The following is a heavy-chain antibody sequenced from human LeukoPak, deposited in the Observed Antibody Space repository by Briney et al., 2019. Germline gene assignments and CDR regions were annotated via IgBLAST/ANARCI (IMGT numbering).Heavy chain of an antibody. CDR1: GFTFSSYA. CDR3: AKGRGRLELQDAFDI. V-gene: IGHV3-23*01. D-gene: IGHD1-7*01. CDR2: ISGSGGSA. Sequence: PGWFLRLSCAASGFTFSSYAMSWVRQAPGKGLEWVSAISGSGGSAYYADSVKGRFTISRDNSKNTLYLQMNSLRAEDTAVYYCAKGRGRLELQDAFDIWGQGTMVTVSS. J-gene: IGHJ3*02.